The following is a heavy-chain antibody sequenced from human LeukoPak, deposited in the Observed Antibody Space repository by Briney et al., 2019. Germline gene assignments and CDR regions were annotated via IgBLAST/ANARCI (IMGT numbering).Heavy chain of an antibody. V-gene: IGHV4-4*07. D-gene: IGHD2-21*02. J-gene: IGHJ4*02. Sequence: SETLSLTCTVSGGSSSGNFWSWSRQPAGKGLEWIGRIYTSGSTNYNPSLKSRLTMSVDTSKNQFSLHLSSVTAADTAVYYCARDDPARVTATLDYWGQGTLVTVSS. CDR1: GGSSSGNF. CDR3: ARDDPARVTATLDY. CDR2: IYTSGST.